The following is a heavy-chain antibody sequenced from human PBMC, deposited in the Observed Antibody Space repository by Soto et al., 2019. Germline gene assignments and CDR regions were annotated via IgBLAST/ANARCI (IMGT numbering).Heavy chain of an antibody. Sequence: SETLSLTCTVSGDSMTTHYWSWVRQPAGKGLEWIGRVHAREKADYSPSLKSRVTTSMDTSKNRFSLKLNSVTAADTAVYYCTKGAGPPWFDPWGQGTLVTVSS. CDR3: TKGAGPPWFDP. V-gene: IGHV4-4*07. J-gene: IGHJ5*02. CDR1: GDSMTTHY. CDR2: VHAREKA.